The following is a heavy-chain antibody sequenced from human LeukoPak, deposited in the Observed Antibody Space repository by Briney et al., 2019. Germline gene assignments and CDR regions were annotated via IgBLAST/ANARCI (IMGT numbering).Heavy chain of an antibody. CDR3: ANDGLPTSYGSGSLTY. Sequence: GGSLRLSCAASGFTFSSYAMSWVRQAPGKGLEWVSAISGSGGSTYYADSVKGRFTISRDNSKNTLYLQMNSLRAEDTAVYYCANDGLPTSYGSGSLTYWGQGTLVTVSS. V-gene: IGHV3-23*01. CDR1: GFTFSSYA. D-gene: IGHD3-10*01. CDR2: ISGSGGST. J-gene: IGHJ4*02.